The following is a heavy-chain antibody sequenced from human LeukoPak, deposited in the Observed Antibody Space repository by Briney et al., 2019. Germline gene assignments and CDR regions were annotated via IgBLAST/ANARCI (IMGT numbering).Heavy chain of an antibody. J-gene: IGHJ5*02. V-gene: IGHV4-4*02. D-gene: IGHD6-13*01. CDR2: IYHSGST. Sequence: SETLSLTCAVSGGSISSSNRWSWVRQPPGKGLEWIGEIYHSGSTNYNPSLKSRVTISVDKSKNQFSLKLSSVTAADTAVYYCARGSSSWYSPRWFDPWGQGTLVTVSS. CDR1: GGSISSSNR. CDR3: ARGSSSWYSPRWFDP.